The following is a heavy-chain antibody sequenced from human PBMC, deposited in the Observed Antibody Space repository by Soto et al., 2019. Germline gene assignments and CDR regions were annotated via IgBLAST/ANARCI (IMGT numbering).Heavy chain of an antibody. CDR2: ISSAGGT. D-gene: IGHD3-3*01. CDR3: ARDELGGAYDFWH. J-gene: IGHJ4*02. Sequence: EVQLVESGGGLVQPGGSLRLSCAASGITVTNCFMTWVRQAPGKGLEWVSVISSAGGTYYADSVKGRFTISRDNYRNTLYLPMDTLRAEDKAVYYCARDELGGAYDFWHGGQGTLVTVSS. CDR1: GITVTNCF. V-gene: IGHV3-66*01.